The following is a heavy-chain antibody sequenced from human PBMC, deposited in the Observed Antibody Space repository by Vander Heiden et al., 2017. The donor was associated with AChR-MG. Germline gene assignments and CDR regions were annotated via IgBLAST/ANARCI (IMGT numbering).Heavy chain of an antibody. J-gene: IGHJ4*02. V-gene: IGHV3-21*01. CDR3: ARESMAKPPDY. CDR2: ISSSSRYI. Sequence: EVQLVESGGGLVKPGGSLRVSCAASGFTFSNYSMNWVRQAPGKGLEWVSSISSSSRYIYYADSVKGRFTISRDNAKNSLYLQMNSLRAEDTAMYYCARESMAKPPDYWGQGTLVTVSS. CDR1: GFTFSNYS. D-gene: IGHD3-10*01.